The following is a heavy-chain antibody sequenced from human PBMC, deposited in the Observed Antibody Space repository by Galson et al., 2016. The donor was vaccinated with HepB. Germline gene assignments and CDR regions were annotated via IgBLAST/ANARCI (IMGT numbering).Heavy chain of an antibody. D-gene: IGHD1/OR15-1a*01. CDR3: ARLDQGRSDYFDW. V-gene: IGHV3-23*01. CDR2: VSGNGVST. J-gene: IGHJ4*02. Sequence: SLRLSCAASGFTFSHYAMSWVRQAPGKGLECVTVVSGNGVSTDCADSVKGRFTVSRDKSKNTMFLQMNSLRAEDTAVYYCARLDQGRSDYFDWWGQGTLVTVSS. CDR1: GFTFSHYA.